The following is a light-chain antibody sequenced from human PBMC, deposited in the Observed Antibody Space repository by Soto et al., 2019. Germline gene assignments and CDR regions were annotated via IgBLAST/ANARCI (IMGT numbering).Light chain of an antibody. Sequence: DIQMTQSPSSLSASVGDSVTITCRASQGISNYLVWYQQKPGKVPKLLIYAASTLQSGVPSRFSGSGSGTDFTLTISSLQPEDVATYYCQNYNGAPWTFGQGNKVEIK. CDR3: QNYNGAPWT. V-gene: IGKV1-27*01. J-gene: IGKJ1*01. CDR1: QGISNY. CDR2: AAS.